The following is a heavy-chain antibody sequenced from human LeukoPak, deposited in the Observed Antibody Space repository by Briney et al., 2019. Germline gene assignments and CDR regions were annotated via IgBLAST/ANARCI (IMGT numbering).Heavy chain of an antibody. D-gene: IGHD2-15*01. CDR2: IYYSGST. CDR3: ASHLGYCSGGSCYSVSWFDP. V-gene: IGHV4-59*01. Sequence: SETLSPTCTVSGGSISSYYWSWIRQPPGKGLEWIGFIYYSGSTNYNPSLKSRFTISVDTSKNQFSLKLSSVTAADTAVYYCASHLGYCSGGSCYSVSWFDPWGQGTLVTVSS. CDR1: GGSISSYY. J-gene: IGHJ5*02.